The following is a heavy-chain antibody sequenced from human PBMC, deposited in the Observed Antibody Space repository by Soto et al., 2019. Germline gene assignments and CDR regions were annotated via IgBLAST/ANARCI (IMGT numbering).Heavy chain of an antibody. CDR1: GYSFITHW. J-gene: IGHJ5*01. D-gene: IGHD3-22*01. V-gene: IGHV5-51*01. Sequence: PGESLKISCKGSGYSFITHWIAWVRQMPGEGLEWMGIINPADSDIRYSPSFQGQVTISVDKSINTAYLQWSSLKAPDTATYYCTRPQSSGWYDFWGQGTLVTVSS. CDR3: TRPQSSGWYDF. CDR2: INPADSDI.